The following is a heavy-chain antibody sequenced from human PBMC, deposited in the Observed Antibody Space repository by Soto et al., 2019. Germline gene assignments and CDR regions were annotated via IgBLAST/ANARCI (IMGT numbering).Heavy chain of an antibody. CDR3: AIGYSSSWYYFDY. V-gene: IGHV4-59*01. CDR1: GGSISSYY. Sequence: PSETLSLTCTVSGGSISSYYWSWIRQPPGKGLEWIGYIYYSGSTNYNPSLKSRVTISVGTSKNQFSLKLSSVTAADTAVYYCAIGYSSSWYYFDYWGQGTRVTVYS. CDR2: IYYSGST. D-gene: IGHD6-13*01. J-gene: IGHJ4*02.